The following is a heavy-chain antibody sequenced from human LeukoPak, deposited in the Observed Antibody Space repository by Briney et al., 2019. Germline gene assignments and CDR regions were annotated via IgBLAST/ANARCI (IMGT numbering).Heavy chain of an antibody. CDR3: ARDPLSTNDFDI. Sequence: PSETLSLTCTVSGASITNSYWNWIRQSPGKGLGWIGYMNYGGSTNYNPSLKSRVTISVDTSKNQFSLKLSSVTAADTAVYFCARDPLSTNDFDIWGQGTMVTVSS. CDR1: GASITNSY. CDR2: MNYGGST. V-gene: IGHV4-59*01. J-gene: IGHJ3*02. D-gene: IGHD1-1*01.